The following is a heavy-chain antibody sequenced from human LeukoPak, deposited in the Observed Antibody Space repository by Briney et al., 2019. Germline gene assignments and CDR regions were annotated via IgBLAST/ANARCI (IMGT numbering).Heavy chain of an antibody. V-gene: IGHV4-34*01. CDR1: GGSFSGYY. CDR2: INHSGST. J-gene: IGHJ2*01. Sequence: SETLSLTCAVYGGSFSGYYWSWIRQPPGKGLEWIGEINHSGSTNYNPSLKSRVTISVDTSKNQFSLKLSSVTAEDTAVYHCARDGQTQTWYFDLWGRGTLVTVSS. CDR3: ARDGQTQTWYFDL.